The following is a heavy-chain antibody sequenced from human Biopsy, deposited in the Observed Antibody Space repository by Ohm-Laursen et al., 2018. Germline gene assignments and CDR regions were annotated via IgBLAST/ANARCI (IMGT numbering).Heavy chain of an antibody. CDR1: GGSIGSFF. CDR2: IYYSGGT. J-gene: IGHJ4*02. Sequence: SDTLSLTCTVSGGSIGSFFWSWIRQPPGKGLEWIGYIYYSGGTNYNPSLRSRVTISVDRSKNQFSLELSSVTAADTAVYYCARVGAGAPSIDYFDYWGQGALVTVSS. V-gene: IGHV4-59*07. CDR3: ARVGAGAPSIDYFDY. D-gene: IGHD1-26*01.